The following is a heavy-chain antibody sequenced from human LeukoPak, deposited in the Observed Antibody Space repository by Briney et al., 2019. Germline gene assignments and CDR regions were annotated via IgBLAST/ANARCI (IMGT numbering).Heavy chain of an antibody. D-gene: IGHD6-19*01. Sequence: GASVKVSCKASGYTFTSYAMHWVRQAPGQRLEWMGWISTYNDNTHYAQKFQGRVTMTTDTSTNTAYMELRSLRSDDTAVYYCAREMAVAGSGVIDSWGQGTLVTVSS. CDR2: ISTYNDNT. V-gene: IGHV1-18*01. CDR3: AREMAVAGSGVIDS. CDR1: GYTFTSYA. J-gene: IGHJ4*02.